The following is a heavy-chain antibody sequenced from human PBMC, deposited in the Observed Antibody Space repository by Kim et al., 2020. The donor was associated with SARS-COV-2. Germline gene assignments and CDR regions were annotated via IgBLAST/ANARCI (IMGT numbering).Heavy chain of an antibody. CDR2: ISTGGDKT. D-gene: IGHD3-16*01. CDR3: ARARGAALFDI. V-gene: IGHV3-23*01. CDR1: EFTFSSFG. J-gene: IGHJ3*02. Sequence: GGSMRLSCAASEFTFSSFGMTWVRQAPGKGLEWISGISTGGDKTYHADSVKGRFTTPRDNSKSTLYLQMNSLRAEDTAVYYCARARGAALFDIRGQGTLVTVSS.